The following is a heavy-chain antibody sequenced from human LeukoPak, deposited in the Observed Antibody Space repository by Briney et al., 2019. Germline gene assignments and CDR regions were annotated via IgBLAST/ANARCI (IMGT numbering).Heavy chain of an antibody. V-gene: IGHV3-74*01. CDR2: INSDGSST. D-gene: IGHD3-22*01. CDR3: ARVTWLLGLDY. J-gene: IGHJ4*02. CDR1: GFTFSSYW. Sequence: GGSLRLSCAASGFTFSSYWMYWVRQAPGKGLVWVSRINSDGSSTSYADSVKGRFTISRDNAKNTLYLQMNSLRAEDTAVYYCARVTWLLGLDYWGQGTLVTVSS.